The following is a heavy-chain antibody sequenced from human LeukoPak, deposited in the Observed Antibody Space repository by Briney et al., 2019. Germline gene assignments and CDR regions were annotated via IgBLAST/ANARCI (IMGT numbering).Heavy chain of an antibody. J-gene: IGHJ4*02. Sequence: GGSLRLSCAASGFTFSDYYMSWIRQAPGKGLEWVSYISSSGSTIYYADSVKGRFTISRDNAKNSLYLQMNSLRAEDTAVYYCARVKVGDWLADYFDYWGQGTLVTVSS. D-gene: IGHD5-12*01. CDR1: GFTFSDYY. CDR2: ISSSGSTI. CDR3: ARVKVGDWLADYFDY. V-gene: IGHV3-11*01.